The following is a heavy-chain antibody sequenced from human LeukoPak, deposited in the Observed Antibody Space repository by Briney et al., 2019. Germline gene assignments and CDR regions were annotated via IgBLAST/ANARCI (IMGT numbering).Heavy chain of an antibody. Sequence: PGGSLRLSCAASGFTVSSNYMSWVRQAPGKGLEWVGRIKSKTDGGTTDYAAPVKGRFTISRDDSKNTLYLQMNSLKTEDTAVYYCTTEGRGYSYGYYYYYMDVWGKGTTVTVSS. CDR3: TTEGRGYSYGYYYYYMDV. D-gene: IGHD5-18*01. CDR2: IKSKTDGGTT. J-gene: IGHJ6*03. V-gene: IGHV3-15*01. CDR1: GFTVSSNY.